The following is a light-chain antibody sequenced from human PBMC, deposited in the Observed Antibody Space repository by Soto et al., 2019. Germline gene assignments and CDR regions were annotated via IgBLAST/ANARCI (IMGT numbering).Light chain of an antibody. CDR3: AAWDDSLNGLV. Sequence: QSVLTQPPSASGTLGQRVTLSCSGSRSNIGSNSVSWYRQLPGTAPKLLIYSNNLRPSGVPDRFSGSKSGTSASLAISGLQSEDEADYYCAAWDDSLNGLVFGGGTKLTVL. J-gene: IGLJ2*01. V-gene: IGLV1-44*01. CDR1: RSNIGSNS. CDR2: SNN.